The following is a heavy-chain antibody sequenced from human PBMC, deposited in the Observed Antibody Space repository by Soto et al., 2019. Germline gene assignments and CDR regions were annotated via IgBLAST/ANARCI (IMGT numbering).Heavy chain of an antibody. Sequence: QVQLVESGGGVVQPERSLRLSCAASGFTFSRQAMHWVSQAPGRGLEWVAVIWYHGIDKYYADSVTGRFTISRDNSKNTVYLQMNSLRGEDTAVYYCSTGFLGLCTGGNCPLDYWGQGTLVTVSS. CDR3: STGFLGLCTGGNCPLDY. CDR1: GFTFSRQA. J-gene: IGHJ4*02. V-gene: IGHV3-33*03. D-gene: IGHD2-15*01. CDR2: IWYHGIDK.